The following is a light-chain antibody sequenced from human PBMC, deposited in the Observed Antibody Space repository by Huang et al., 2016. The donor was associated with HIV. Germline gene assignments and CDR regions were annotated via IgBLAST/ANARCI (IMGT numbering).Light chain of an antibody. CDR3: QQSYSTPYT. V-gene: IGKV1-39*01. J-gene: IGKJ2*01. CDR1: QRSSSD. CDR2: AAS. Sequence: DIQMTQSPSSLSASVGDRVTITCRASQRSSSDLNWYHQKPGKAPKLLIYAASSLQSGVPSRFSGSGSGTDFTLTISSLQPEDFATYDCQQSYSTPYTFGQGTKLEIK.